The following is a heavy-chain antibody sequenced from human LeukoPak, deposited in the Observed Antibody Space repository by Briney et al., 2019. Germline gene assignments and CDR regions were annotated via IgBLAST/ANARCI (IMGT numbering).Heavy chain of an antibody. CDR2: IYHSGTT. J-gene: IGHJ4*02. CDR1: GGSITSDTW. Sequence: SETPSLTCAVSGGSITSDTWWSWVRQPPGKGLEWIGEIYHSGTTNYNPSLKSRVTISVDKSKKQFSLKLSSVTAADTAVYYCARVPGGSSGWYADYWGQGTLVTVSS. D-gene: IGHD6-19*01. CDR3: ARVPGGSSGWYADY. V-gene: IGHV4-4*02.